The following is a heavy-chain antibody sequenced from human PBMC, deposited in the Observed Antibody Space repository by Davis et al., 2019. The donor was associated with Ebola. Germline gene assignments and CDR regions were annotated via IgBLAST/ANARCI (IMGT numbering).Heavy chain of an antibody. Sequence: GESLKIPCAASGFTFSNYGMYWVRQAPGKGLEWVAAISYDGSDRYYADSVKGRSTISRDNPKNTLYLQVNSLRPEDTAVYYCVKEKMTLAADLDYWGQGALVTVSS. D-gene: IGHD2-15*01. CDR1: GFTFSNYG. CDR2: ISYDGSDR. CDR3: VKEKMTLAADLDY. J-gene: IGHJ4*02. V-gene: IGHV3-30*18.